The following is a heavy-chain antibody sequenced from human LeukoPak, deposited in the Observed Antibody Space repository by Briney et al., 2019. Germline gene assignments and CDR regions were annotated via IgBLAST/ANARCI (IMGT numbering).Heavy chain of an antibody. CDR3: AKTLRRSFDT. CDR2: IITSGRNT. CDR1: GFTFSHYD. V-gene: IGHV3-23*01. Sequence: PGGSLRLSCAASGFTFSHYDMTWVPQAPGKGREWVSGIITSGRNTDYADSVTGRFTISRDNSKNTLYLQMNSLRAEDTALYYCAKTLRRSFDTWGQGTMVTVSS. J-gene: IGHJ3*02.